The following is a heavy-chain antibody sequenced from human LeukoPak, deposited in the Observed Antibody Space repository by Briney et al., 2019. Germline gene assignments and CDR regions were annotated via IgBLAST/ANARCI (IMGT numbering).Heavy chain of an antibody. D-gene: IGHD1-26*01. J-gene: IGHJ3*02. Sequence: PGGSLRLSCAASGFTFSSYSMNWVRQAPGKGLEWVSYISSSSSTIYYADSVKGRFTISRDNAKNSLYLQMNGLRAEDTAVYYCAREAPYSGSYSSHDAFDIWGQGTMVTVSS. CDR2: ISSSSSTI. CDR1: GFTFSSYS. CDR3: AREAPYSGSYSSHDAFDI. V-gene: IGHV3-48*04.